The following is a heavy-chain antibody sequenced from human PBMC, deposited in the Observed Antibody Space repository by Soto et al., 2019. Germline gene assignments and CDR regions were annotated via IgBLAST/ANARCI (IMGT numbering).Heavy chain of an antibody. CDR2: IVPIFGA. Sequence: QVQLVQSGAEVKKPGSSVKVSCKSSGATFSNYGFSWVRPAPGQGLECMGVIVPIFGAGHPHKFHGRVTITADESTNTVCMELRSLRSEDTAVYYCAGEGSDYEGRGESQGHVWGQGTTVTVSS. CDR1: GATFSNYG. V-gene: IGHV1-69*12. D-gene: IGHD3-22*01. CDR3: AGEGSDYEGRGESQGHV. J-gene: IGHJ6*02.